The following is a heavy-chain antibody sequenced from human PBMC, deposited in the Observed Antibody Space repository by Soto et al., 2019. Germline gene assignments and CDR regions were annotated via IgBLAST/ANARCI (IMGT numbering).Heavy chain of an antibody. V-gene: IGHV4-4*02. Sequence: SETLSLTCAVSSGSISSSNWWSWVRHPPGKGLEWIGEIYHSGSTNYNPSLKSRVTISVDKSKNQFSLKLSSVTAADTAVYYCARVGNTIFGVVTLDYWGRGTLVTVSS. D-gene: IGHD3-3*01. CDR2: IYHSGST. J-gene: IGHJ4*02. CDR3: ARVGNTIFGVVTLDY. CDR1: SGSISSSNW.